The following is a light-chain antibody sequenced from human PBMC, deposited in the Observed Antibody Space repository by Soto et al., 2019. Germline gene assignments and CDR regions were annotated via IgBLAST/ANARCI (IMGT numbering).Light chain of an antibody. Sequence: QSVLTQPPSVSAAPGQRVTISCSGSSSNIGGNSVSWYQQLPGTAPKLLIYDNDKRPSGIPDRFSGSKSGPSGTLDITGLQTGDEADYYCASWDSRLRGGVFGAGTKVTVL. CDR2: DND. J-gene: IGLJ1*01. CDR3: ASWDSRLRGGV. V-gene: IGLV1-51*01. CDR1: SSNIGGNS.